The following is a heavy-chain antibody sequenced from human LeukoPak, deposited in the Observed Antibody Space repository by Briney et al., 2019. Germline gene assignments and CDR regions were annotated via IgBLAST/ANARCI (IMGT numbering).Heavy chain of an antibody. Sequence: GGSLRLSCVASGFTFSNYWMHWVRHPPGRGLVWVSRIYVDGRTTNYADSVKGRFTISRDNAKNTVYLEMNSLSVEDTATYYCIRDFRSADLWGQGTLVTVTS. CDR1: GFTFSNYW. CDR2: IYVDGRTT. J-gene: IGHJ5*02. CDR3: IRDFRSADL. V-gene: IGHV3-74*01.